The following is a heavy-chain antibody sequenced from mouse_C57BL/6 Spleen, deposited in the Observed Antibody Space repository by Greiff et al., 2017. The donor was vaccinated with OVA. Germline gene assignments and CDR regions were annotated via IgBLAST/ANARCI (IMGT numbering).Heavy chain of an antibody. CDR3: ASGSNYDWFAY. Sequence: VQLQQPGAELVRPGSSVKLSCKASGYTFTSYWMHWVKQRPIQGLEWIGNIDPSDSETHYNQKFKDKATLTVDKSSSTAYMQLSSLTSEDSAVYYCASGSNYDWFAYWGQGTLVTVSA. V-gene: IGHV1-52*01. CDR1: GYTFTSYW. J-gene: IGHJ3*01. CDR2: IDPSDSET. D-gene: IGHD2-5*01.